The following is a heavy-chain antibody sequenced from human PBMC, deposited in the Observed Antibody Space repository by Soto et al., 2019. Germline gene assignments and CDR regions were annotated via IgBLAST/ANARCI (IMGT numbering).Heavy chain of an antibody. V-gene: IGHV3-21*01. CDR2: ISSSSSYI. CDR1: GFTFSSYS. J-gene: IGHJ6*02. CDR3: ASQKTYDFWSGSPRPYYYGMDV. D-gene: IGHD3-3*01. Sequence: GGSLRLSCAASGFTFSSYSMNWVRQAPGKGLEWVSSISSSSSYIYYADSVKGRFTISRDNAKNSLYLQMNSLRAEDTAVYYCASQKTYDFWSGSPRPYYYGMDVWGQGTTVTVSS.